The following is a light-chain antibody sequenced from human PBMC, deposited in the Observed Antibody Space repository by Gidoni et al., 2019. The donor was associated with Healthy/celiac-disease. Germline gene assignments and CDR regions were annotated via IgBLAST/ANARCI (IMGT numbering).Light chain of an antibody. J-gene: IGKJ4*01. V-gene: IGKV1-27*01. Sequence: DIQMTQSPSSLSASVGDRVTITCRASQGISNYLAWYQQKPGKVPKLLIYAESTLQSGVPSRFSGSGSGTDFTLTISSLQPEDVATYYCQKYNSAPRGTFGGGTKVEIK. CDR2: AES. CDR1: QGISNY. CDR3: QKYNSAPRGT.